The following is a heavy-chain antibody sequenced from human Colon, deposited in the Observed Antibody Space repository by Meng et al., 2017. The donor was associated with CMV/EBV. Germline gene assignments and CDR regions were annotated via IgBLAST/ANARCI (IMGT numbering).Heavy chain of an antibody. Sequence: CKASGYTFRTYDIHWVRQAAGQGPEWMGWMNPNSRNTASARKFQGRLIMTSDNSINTAYMELSSLTSEDTAVYFCARLMLFGQESDYWGQGTLVTVSS. J-gene: IGHJ4*02. CDR1: GYTFRTYD. V-gene: IGHV1-8*02. CDR3: ARLMLFGQESDY. D-gene: IGHD3/OR15-3a*01. CDR2: MNPNSRNT.